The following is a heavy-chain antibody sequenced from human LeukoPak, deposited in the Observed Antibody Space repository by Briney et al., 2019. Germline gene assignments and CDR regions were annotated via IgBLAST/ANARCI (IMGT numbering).Heavy chain of an antibody. J-gene: IGHJ4*02. CDR2: IYPGDSDI. V-gene: IGHV5-51*01. D-gene: IGHD6-13*01. CDR3: ARGGGSSWYYFDY. Sequence: GESLKISCKGSGYTFTTYWIGWVRQMPRKGLEWMGIIYPGDSDIRYSPSFRGQVTISADKSISTAYLQWGSLKASDTAMYYCARGGGSSWYYFDYWGQGTLVTVSS. CDR1: GYTFTTYW.